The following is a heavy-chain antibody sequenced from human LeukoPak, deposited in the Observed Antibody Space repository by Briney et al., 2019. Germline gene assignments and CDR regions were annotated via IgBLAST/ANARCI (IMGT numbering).Heavy chain of an antibody. Sequence: GGSLRLSCAASGFTFSSYSMNWVRQAPGKGLEWVSSISSNSSYIYYADSVKGRFTISRDNAKNSLYLQMNSLRAEDTAVYYCARAASGYDYPYYFDYWGQGTLVTVSS. CDR3: ARAASGYDYPYYFDY. J-gene: IGHJ4*02. D-gene: IGHD5-12*01. CDR2: ISSNSSYI. CDR1: GFTFSSYS. V-gene: IGHV3-21*01.